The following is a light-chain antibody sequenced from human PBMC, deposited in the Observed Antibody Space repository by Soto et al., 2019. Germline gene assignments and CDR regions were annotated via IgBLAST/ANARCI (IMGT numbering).Light chain of an antibody. J-gene: IGKJ2*01. Sequence: DIVMTQSPDSLAVSLGERATINCKSSQSVLYSSNNKNYLAWYQQKPGQPPKLLIYWASTRESGVPDRFSGSGSGTDFTLTISSLQAEDVAVYYLPQYYSTPDTFGPGTKLEIK. CDR2: WAS. CDR1: QSVLYSSNNKNY. V-gene: IGKV4-1*01. CDR3: PQYYSTPDT.